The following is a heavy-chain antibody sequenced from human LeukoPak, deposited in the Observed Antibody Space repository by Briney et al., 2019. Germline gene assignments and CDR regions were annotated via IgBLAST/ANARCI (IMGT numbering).Heavy chain of an antibody. V-gene: IGHV4-59*08. J-gene: IGHJ5*02. D-gene: IGHD6-13*01. CDR2: IYYSGST. Sequence: SETLSLTCTVSGGSITSYYWSWIRQPPGKGLEWIGYIYYSGSTNYNPSLKGRVTISVDTSKNQFSLKLSSVTAADTAVYYCASGIDSSTDGWFDPWGQGTLVTVSS. CDR1: GGSITSYY. CDR3: ASGIDSSTDGWFDP.